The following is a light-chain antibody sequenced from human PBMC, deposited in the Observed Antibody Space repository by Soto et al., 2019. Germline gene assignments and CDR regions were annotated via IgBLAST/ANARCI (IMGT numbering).Light chain of an antibody. Sequence: DIEMTQSPVSLTVTPGEPASFSCRSSQSLLYSNGYNYLDWYLQKPGQSPQLLNYLSSNRASGVRDRFSGSGSGTDFTLKISRVEAEDVGVYYCMQAVQTPFTFGPGTKVEIK. V-gene: IGKV2-28*01. CDR2: LSS. CDR3: MQAVQTPFT. CDR1: QSLLYSNGYNY. J-gene: IGKJ3*01.